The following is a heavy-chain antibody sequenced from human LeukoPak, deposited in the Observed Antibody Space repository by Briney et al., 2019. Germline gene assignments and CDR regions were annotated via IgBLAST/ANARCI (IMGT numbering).Heavy chain of an antibody. Sequence: PGRSLRLSCAASGFTFSSYGMHWVRQAPGKGLEWVAVISYDGSNKYYADSVKGRFTISRDNSKNTLYLQMNSLRAEDTAVYYCAKSALHILTGYYIIDYWGQGTLVTVSS. CDR2: ISYDGSNK. V-gene: IGHV3-30*18. CDR1: GFTFSSYG. CDR3: AKSALHILTGYYIIDY. J-gene: IGHJ4*02. D-gene: IGHD3-9*01.